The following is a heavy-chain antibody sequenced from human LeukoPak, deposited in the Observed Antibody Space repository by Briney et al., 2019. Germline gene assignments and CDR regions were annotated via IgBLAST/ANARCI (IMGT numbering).Heavy chain of an antibody. D-gene: IGHD3-3*01. Sequence: ASVKVSCKASGYTFTSYDINWVRQATGQGLEWMGWMNPNSGNTGCAQKFQGRVTMTRNTSISTAYMELSSLRSEDTAVYYCARAPRMWSDNLNWFDPWGQGTLVTVSS. J-gene: IGHJ5*02. V-gene: IGHV1-8*01. CDR3: ARAPRMWSDNLNWFDP. CDR2: MNPNSGNT. CDR1: GYTFTSYD.